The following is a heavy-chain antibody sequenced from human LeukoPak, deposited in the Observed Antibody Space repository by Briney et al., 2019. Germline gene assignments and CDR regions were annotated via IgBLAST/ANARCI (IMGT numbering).Heavy chain of an antibody. D-gene: IGHD6-13*01. CDR2: ISYDGSNK. Sequence: GGSLRLSCAASGFTFSSYAMHWVRQAPGKGLEWVAVISYDGSNKYCADSVKGRFTISRDNSKNTLYLQMNSLRAEDTAVYYCAGSSSSGYWGQGTLVTVSS. V-gene: IGHV3-30*01. CDR3: AGSSSSGY. J-gene: IGHJ4*02. CDR1: GFTFSSYA.